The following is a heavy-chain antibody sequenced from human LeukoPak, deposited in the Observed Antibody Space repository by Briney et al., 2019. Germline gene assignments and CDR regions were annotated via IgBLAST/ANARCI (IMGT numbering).Heavy chain of an antibody. CDR3: ARSTLGVPGAGNWFDP. CDR2: IYYSGNI. D-gene: IGHD1-26*01. J-gene: IGHJ5*02. Sequence: PSETLSLTCTVSGDSISSSTYYWGWIRQPPGKGLEWIGTIYYSGNIYYNPSLKSRVTISIDTSKNQFSLKLTSVTAADTAVFYCARSTLGVPGAGNWFDPWGRGALVTVSS. CDR1: GDSISSSTYY. V-gene: IGHV4-39*07.